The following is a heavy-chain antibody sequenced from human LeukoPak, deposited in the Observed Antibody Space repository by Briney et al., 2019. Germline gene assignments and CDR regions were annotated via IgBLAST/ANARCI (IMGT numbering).Heavy chain of an antibody. Sequence: PSETLSLTCAVYGGSFSVYYWSWIRQPPGKGLEWIGEINHSGSTNYNPSLKSRVTISVDTSKNQFSLKLSSVTAADTAVYYCARVYSGSIVVVPADRYYFDYWGQGTLVTVSS. CDR3: ARVYSGSIVVVPADRYYFDY. CDR2: INHSGST. CDR1: GGSFSVYY. V-gene: IGHV4-34*01. D-gene: IGHD2-2*01. J-gene: IGHJ4*02.